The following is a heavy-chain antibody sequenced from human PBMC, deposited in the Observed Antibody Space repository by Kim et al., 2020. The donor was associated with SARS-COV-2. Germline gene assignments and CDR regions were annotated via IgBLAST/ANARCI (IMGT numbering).Heavy chain of an antibody. D-gene: IGHD5-12*01. CDR2: INADGSST. CDR1: EFTFRSYW. J-gene: IGHJ3*02. V-gene: IGHV3-74*01. Sequence: GGSLRLSCAASEFTFRSYWMHWVRQPPGKELVFVSRINADGSSTTYADSVKGRFTISRDNAKNTLYLQMNSLRAEDTAVYYCARAVDNSRGAFDIWGQG. CDR3: ARAVDNSRGAFDI.